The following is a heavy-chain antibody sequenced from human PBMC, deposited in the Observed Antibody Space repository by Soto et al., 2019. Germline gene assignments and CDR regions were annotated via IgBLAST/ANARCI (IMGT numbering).Heavy chain of an antibody. CDR1: GYTLTELS. CDR2: FDPEDGET. Sequence: ASVKVSCKVSGYTLTELSMHWGRQAPGKGLEWMGGFDPEDGETIYARKFQGRVTMTEDTSTDTAYMELSSLRSEDTAVYYCATPGYCSGGSCPSDAFDIWGQGTMVTVSS. J-gene: IGHJ3*02. D-gene: IGHD2-15*01. CDR3: ATPGYCSGGSCPSDAFDI. V-gene: IGHV1-24*01.